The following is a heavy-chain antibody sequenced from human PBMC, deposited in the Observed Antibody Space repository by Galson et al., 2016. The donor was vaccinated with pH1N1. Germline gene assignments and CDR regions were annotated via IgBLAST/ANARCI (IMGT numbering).Heavy chain of an antibody. J-gene: IGHJ6*02. CDR2: IHNRGST. CDR3: ARGDFVVGEGWYNGLDV. Sequence: LTCTVSGGSISSDGNYWSWIRQHPGKGLEWIGYIHNRGSTAYNPSLKSRVTISIDTSKNQFSLKLRSVTAADTAVYYCARGDFVVGEGWYNGLDVWGQGTPVSVSS. CDR1: GGSISSDGNY. V-gene: IGHV4-31*03. D-gene: IGHD2-15*01.